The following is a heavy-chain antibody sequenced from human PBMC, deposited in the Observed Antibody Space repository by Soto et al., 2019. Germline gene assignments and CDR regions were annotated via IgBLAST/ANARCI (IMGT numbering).Heavy chain of an antibody. CDR3: LKDWGHECWTSYFNV. CDR2: ISWDTASV. J-gene: IGHJ4*02. Sequence: PKISCVFSGFPFDDSATPVVRHVPGKGLEWVSGISWDTASVGYADSVKGRFTTSRDNAKKSLYLEMNSLKAEDTALYYCLKDWGHECWTSYFNVWGQGT. CDR1: GFPFDDSA. V-gene: IGHV3-9*01. D-gene: IGHD3-3*01.